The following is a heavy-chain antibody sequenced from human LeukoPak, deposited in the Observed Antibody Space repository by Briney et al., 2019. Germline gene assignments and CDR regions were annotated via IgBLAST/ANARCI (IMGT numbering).Heavy chain of an antibody. D-gene: IGHD3-10*01. J-gene: IGHJ4*02. Sequence: ASVKVSCKASGYTFTSYAMNWVRQAPGQGLEWMGWINTNTGNPTSAQGFTGRFVFSLDTSVSTAYLQISSLKAEDTAVYYCARGPTMVRGVIPDYWGQGTLVTVSS. V-gene: IGHV7-4-1*02. CDR3: ARGPTMVRGVIPDY. CDR2: INTNTGNP. CDR1: GYTFTSYA.